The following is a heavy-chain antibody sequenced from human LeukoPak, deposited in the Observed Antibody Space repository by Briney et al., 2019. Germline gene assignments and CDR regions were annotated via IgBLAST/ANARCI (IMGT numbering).Heavy chain of an antibody. CDR2: INHSGST. CDR1: DGSFSGYY. D-gene: IGHD4-17*01. Sequence: PSETLPLTCAVYDGSFSGYYWSWIRQPPGKGLEWIGEINHSGSTNYNPSLKSRVTISVDTSKNQFSLKLSSVTAADMAVYYCARVSPYGDDHFDYWGQGTLVTVSS. J-gene: IGHJ4*02. CDR3: ARVSPYGDDHFDY. V-gene: IGHV4-34*01.